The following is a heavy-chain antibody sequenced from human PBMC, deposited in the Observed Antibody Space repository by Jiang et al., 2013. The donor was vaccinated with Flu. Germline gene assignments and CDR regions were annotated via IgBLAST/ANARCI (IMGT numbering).Heavy chain of an antibody. Sequence: VKVSCQASGYTFTTYALNWVRQAPGQGLEWMGWINTNTGNPTYAQGFTGRFVFSLDTSVSTAYLQISSLKGEDTAVYYCARERITVFGVIMLGENYYYGMDVWGQGTTVTVSS. J-gene: IGHJ6*02. CDR3: ARERITVFGVIMLGENYYYGMDV. D-gene: IGHD3-3*01. CDR2: INTNTGNP. CDR1: GYTFTTYA. V-gene: IGHV7-4-1*02.